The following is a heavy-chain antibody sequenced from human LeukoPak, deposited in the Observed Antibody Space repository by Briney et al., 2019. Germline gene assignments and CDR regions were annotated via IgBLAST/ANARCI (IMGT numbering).Heavy chain of an antibody. D-gene: IGHD3-10*01. Sequence: ASVKVSCVASGYTFTAHYMHWVRQAPGQGLEWMGIINPSGGSTSYAQKFQGRVTMTRDTSTSTVYMELSSLRSEDTAVYYCARDDAGYYGSGSYYIQYWGQGTLVTVSS. CDR1: GYTFTAHY. CDR2: INPSGGST. V-gene: IGHV1-46*01. J-gene: IGHJ4*02. CDR3: ARDDAGYYGSGSYYIQY.